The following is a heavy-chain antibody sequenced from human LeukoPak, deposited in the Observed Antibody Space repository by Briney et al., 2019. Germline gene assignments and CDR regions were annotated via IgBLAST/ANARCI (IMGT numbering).Heavy chain of an antibody. CDR3: ARDLEGYCSSTSCPLYYYGMDV. CDR1: GYTFTNYS. V-gene: IGHV1-18*01. CDR2: ISTYNGNT. D-gene: IGHD2-2*01. Sequence: ASVKVSCKASGYTFTNYSFSWVRQAPGHGLEWMGWISTYNGNTNYAQKVQGRVTMTTDTSTSTAYMELRSLGSDDTAMYYCARDLEGYCSSTSCPLYYYGMDVWGQGTTVTVSS. J-gene: IGHJ6*02.